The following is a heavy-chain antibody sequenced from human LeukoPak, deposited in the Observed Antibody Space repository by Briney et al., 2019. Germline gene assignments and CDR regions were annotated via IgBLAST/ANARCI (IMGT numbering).Heavy chain of an antibody. CDR3: ARGPRLGNFDY. D-gene: IGHD7-27*01. CDR2: IYTSGST. V-gene: IGHV4-4*07. Sequence: SETLSLTCTVSGVSISSYFWSWFRQPAGKGLEWIGRIYTSGSTNYNPSLKSRVTMSVDTSKNQFSLKLSSVTAADTAVYYCARGPRLGNFDYWGQGTLVTVSS. J-gene: IGHJ4*02. CDR1: GVSISSYF.